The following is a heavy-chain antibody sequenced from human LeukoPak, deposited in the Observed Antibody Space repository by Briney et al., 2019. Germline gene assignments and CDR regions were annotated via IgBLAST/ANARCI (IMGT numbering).Heavy chain of an antibody. CDR2: INPSGGST. CDR3: ATVELWAGFYYFDY. V-gene: IGHV1-46*01. Sequence: VASVKVSCKASGYTFTSYYMHWVRQAPGQGLEWMGIINPSGGSTSYAQKFQGRVTMAEDTSTDTAYMELSSLRSEDTAVYYCATVELWAGFYYFDYWGQGTLVTVSS. D-gene: IGHD3/OR15-3a*01. J-gene: IGHJ4*02. CDR1: GYTFTSYY.